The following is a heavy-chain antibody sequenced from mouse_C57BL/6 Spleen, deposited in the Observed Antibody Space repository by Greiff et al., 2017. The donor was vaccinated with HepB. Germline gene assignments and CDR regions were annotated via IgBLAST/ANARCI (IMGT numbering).Heavy chain of an antibody. Sequence: QVQLQQSGPELVKPGASVKLSCKASGYTFPSYWMHWVKQMPGQGLEWIGNINPSNGGSNYNEKFKSKATLTVDKSSSTAYMQLSSLTSEDSAVYYYARSTVVASFDYWGEGTTLTVSS. CDR1: GYTFPSYW. V-gene: IGHV1-53*01. CDR3: ARSTVVASFDY. CDR2: INPSNGGS. J-gene: IGHJ2*01. D-gene: IGHD1-1*01.